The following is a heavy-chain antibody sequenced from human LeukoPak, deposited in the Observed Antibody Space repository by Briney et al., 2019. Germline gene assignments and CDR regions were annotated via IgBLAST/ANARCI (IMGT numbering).Heavy chain of an antibody. CDR3: ARSKDIVVVPAAYEFDY. Sequence: GESLKISCKGSGYSFTSYWIGWVRQMPGKGLEWMGIIYPGDSVTRYSPSFQGQVTISADKSISTAYLQWSSLKASDTAMYYCARSKDIVVVPAAYEFDYWGQGTLVTVSS. V-gene: IGHV5-51*01. CDR2: IYPGDSVT. CDR1: GYSFTSYW. D-gene: IGHD2-2*01. J-gene: IGHJ4*02.